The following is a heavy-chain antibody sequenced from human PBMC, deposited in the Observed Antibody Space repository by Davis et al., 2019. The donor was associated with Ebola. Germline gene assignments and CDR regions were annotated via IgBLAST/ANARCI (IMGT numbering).Heavy chain of an antibody. CDR2: ISYDGRNK. V-gene: IGHV3-30*04. CDR1: GFTFRSYA. Sequence: PGGSLRLSCAASGFTFRSYAMHWVRQAPGKGLEWVAGISYDGRNKFYLDSVKGPFTISRDNSKNTLYLQMNSLRAEDTAVYYCAKDRYSSSWGNYYYYYGMDVWGQGTTVTVSS. CDR3: AKDRYSSSWGNYYYYYGMDV. J-gene: IGHJ6*02. D-gene: IGHD6-13*01.